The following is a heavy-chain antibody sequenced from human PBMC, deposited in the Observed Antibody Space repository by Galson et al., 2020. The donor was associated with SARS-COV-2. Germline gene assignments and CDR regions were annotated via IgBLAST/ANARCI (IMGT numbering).Heavy chain of an antibody. CDR2: INPGSGGT. J-gene: IGHJ5*01. CDR3: ARDLGGDLLHWFDS. CDR1: GYTFTDYY. D-gene: IGHD1-26*01. V-gene: IGHV1-2*02. Sequence: ASVKVSCKASGYTFTDYYLHWVRQAPGQGLEWMGWINPGSGGTKYAPNFQGRVTMTRDTSISTAYMELTRLTSDDTAVYYCARDLGGDLLHWFDSWGQGALVTVSS.